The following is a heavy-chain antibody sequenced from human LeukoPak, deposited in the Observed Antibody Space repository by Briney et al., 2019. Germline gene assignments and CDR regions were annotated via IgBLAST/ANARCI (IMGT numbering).Heavy chain of an antibody. V-gene: IGHV1-8*01. CDR2: MNPYSGNT. J-gene: IGHJ4*02. CDR1: GYTFTSYD. Sequence: ASVKVSCKASGYTFTSYDINWVRQATGQGLEWMGWMNPYSGNTGYAQKFQGRVTMTRNTSISTAYMELSSLRSEDTAVYYCARGGEYSSSSGDYFDYWGQGTLVTVSS. D-gene: IGHD6-6*01. CDR3: ARGGEYSSSSGDYFDY.